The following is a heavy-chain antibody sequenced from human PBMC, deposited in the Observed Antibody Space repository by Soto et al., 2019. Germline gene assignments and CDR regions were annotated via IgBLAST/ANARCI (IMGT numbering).Heavy chain of an antibody. D-gene: IGHD3-3*01. V-gene: IGHV3-7*05. CDR3: ARGGDFWSGYYTNFDY. J-gene: IGHJ4*02. Sequence: GGSLRLSCAASGFTFSSYWMSWVRQAPGKGLEWVANIKQDGSEKYYVDSVKGRFTISRDNAKNSLYLQMNSLRAEDTAVYYCARGGDFWSGYYTNFDYWGQGTLVTVSS. CDR1: GFTFSSYW. CDR2: IKQDGSEK.